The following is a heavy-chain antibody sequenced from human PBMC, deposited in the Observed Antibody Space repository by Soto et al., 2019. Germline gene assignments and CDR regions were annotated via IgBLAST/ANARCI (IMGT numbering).Heavy chain of an antibody. CDR3: ARDLYSYGRYNWFDP. J-gene: IGHJ5*02. CDR2: IIPIFGTA. D-gene: IGHD5-18*01. V-gene: IGHV1-69*13. Sequence: GASVKVSCKTSGYSFTSYDINWVRQAPGQGLEWMGGIIPIFGTANYAQKFQGRVTITADESTSTAYMELSSLRSEDTAVYYCARDLYSYGRYNWFDPWGQGTLVTVSS. CDR1: GYSFTSYD.